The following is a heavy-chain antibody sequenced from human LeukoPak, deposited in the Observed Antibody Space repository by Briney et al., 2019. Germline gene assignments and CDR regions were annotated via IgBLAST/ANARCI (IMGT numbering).Heavy chain of an antibody. J-gene: IGHJ4*02. D-gene: IGHD5-12*01. V-gene: IGHV4-39*07. CDR2: IYYSGST. CDR3: ARDRSGYDLAY. CDR1: GGSISSSSYY. Sequence: SETLSLTCTVSGGSISSSSYYWGWIRQPPGKGLEWIGSIYYSGSTNYNPSLKSRATMSVDTSKNQFSLKLIAVTAADTAVYYCARDRSGYDLAYWGQGTLVTVSS.